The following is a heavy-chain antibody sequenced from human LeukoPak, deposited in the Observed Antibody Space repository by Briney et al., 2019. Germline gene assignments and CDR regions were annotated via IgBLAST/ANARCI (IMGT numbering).Heavy chain of an antibody. CDR2: INPNSGGT. Sequence: ASVKVSCKASGYTFTSYGISWVRQAPGQGLEWMGWINPNSGGTNYAQKFQGRVTMTRDTSISTAYMELSRLRSDDTAVYYCARSRAHYDILTGYYEYYFDYWGQGTLVTVSS. CDR1: GYTFTSYG. D-gene: IGHD3-9*01. V-gene: IGHV1-2*02. J-gene: IGHJ4*02. CDR3: ARSRAHYDILTGYYEYYFDY.